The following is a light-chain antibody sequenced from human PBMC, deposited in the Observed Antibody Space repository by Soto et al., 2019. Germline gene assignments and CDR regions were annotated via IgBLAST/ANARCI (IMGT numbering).Light chain of an antibody. CDR3: SSYTSSSTNVV. V-gene: IGLV2-14*01. CDR2: EVS. J-gene: IGLJ2*01. CDR1: SSDVGGYNN. Sequence: QSVLTQPASVFGSPGQSITISCTGTSSDVGGYNNVSWYQQHPGKAPKLMIYEVSNRPSGVSNRFSGSKSGNTASLTISGLQAEDEADYYCSSYTSSSTNVVFGGGTKLTVL.